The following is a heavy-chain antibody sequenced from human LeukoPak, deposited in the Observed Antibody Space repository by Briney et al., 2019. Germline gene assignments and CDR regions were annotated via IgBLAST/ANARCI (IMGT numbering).Heavy chain of an antibody. CDR2: MNPNSGNT. D-gene: IGHD3-10*01. CDR3: AISGTRITMVRGVNYYGY. J-gene: IGHJ4*02. CDR1: GYTFTRYD. V-gene: IGHV1-8*03. Sequence: SSVNVARQPSGYTFTRYDIIWLRQATAQGLEGTGWMNPNSGNTDYAQNPQARVTITRNNSKGTAHMELSRMRSEDTAVYCCAISGTRITMVRGVNYYGYWGQGTLVTVSS.